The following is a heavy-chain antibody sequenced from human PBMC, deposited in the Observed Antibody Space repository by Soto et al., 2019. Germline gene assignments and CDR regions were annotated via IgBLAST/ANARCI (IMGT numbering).Heavy chain of an antibody. V-gene: IGHV3-23*01. D-gene: IGHD3-3*01. CDR2: ISRTGDST. J-gene: IGHJ4*02. CDR1: GFTFRSYA. CDR3: AKILASSIFGVVTHPGATGHFDW. Sequence: PGGSLRLSCAASGFTFRSYAMSWVRQASGKGLEWVSSISRTGDSTYYADSVKGRFTISRYNSKNTLYLQMSSLRAEDTALYFCAKILASSIFGVVTHPGATGHFDWWGQGTLVTAPQ.